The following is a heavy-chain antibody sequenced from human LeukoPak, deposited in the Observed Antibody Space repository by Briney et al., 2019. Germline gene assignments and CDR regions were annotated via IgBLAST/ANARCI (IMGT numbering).Heavy chain of an antibody. Sequence: ASVKVSCKASGYTFTSYGISWVRQAPGQGLEWMGWISAYNGNTNYAQKLQGRVTMTTDTSTSTAYMELRSLRSDDTAVYYCARDQGVLAHYYYYYGMDVWGQGTTVTVSS. D-gene: IGHD2-8*01. CDR1: GYTFTSYG. V-gene: IGHV1-18*01. J-gene: IGHJ6*02. CDR2: ISAYNGNT. CDR3: ARDQGVLAHYYYYYGMDV.